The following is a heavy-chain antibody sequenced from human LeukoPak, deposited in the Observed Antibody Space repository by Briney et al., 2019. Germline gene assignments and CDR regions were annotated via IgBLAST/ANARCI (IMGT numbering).Heavy chain of an antibody. CDR3: AHGGGSQFHA. J-gene: IGHJ5*02. V-gene: IGHV3-23*01. CDR2: VSGGGGPSIS. Sequence: GGSLRLSCASSGFTFSSYAMRWVRQAPGKEMEWVSSVSGGGGPSISYYADSVKGRFTISRDNSKNTIYLQMSSLRADDTATYYCAHGGGSQFHAWGQGTLVTVSS. CDR1: GFTFSSYA. D-gene: IGHD5-24*01.